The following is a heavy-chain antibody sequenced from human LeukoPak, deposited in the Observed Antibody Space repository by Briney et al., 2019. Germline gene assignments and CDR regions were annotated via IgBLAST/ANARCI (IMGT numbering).Heavy chain of an antibody. CDR2: IYYSGST. V-gene: IGHV4-59*01. CDR1: GGSISSYY. J-gene: IGHJ4*02. CDR3: ARYSGSYSLDY. D-gene: IGHD1-26*01. Sequence: PSETLSLTCTVSGGSISSYYWSWIRQPPGKGLVWIGYIYYSGSTNYNPSLKSRVTISVDTSKNQFSLKLSSVTAADTAVYYCARYSGSYSLDYWGQGTLVTVSS.